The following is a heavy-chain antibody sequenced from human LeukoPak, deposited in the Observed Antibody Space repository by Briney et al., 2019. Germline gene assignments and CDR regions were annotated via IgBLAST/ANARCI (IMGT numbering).Heavy chain of an antibody. CDR1: GYSFTSYC. CDR2: IYPEGSGP. D-gene: IGHD1-26*01. Sequence: GESLKISCKVSGYSFTSYCIGWVRQMPGKGLEWVGIIYPEGSGPTYSPSFQCHVTISGDKSINTAYMQWSSLQASDTAMYYCGMSGDRVPLQDDVFDVWGQGTMVTVST. CDR3: GMSGDRVPLQDDVFDV. J-gene: IGHJ3*01. V-gene: IGHV5-51*01.